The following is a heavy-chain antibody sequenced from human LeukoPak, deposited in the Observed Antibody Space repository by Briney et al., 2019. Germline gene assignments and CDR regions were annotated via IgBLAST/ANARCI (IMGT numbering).Heavy chain of an antibody. J-gene: IGHJ4*02. D-gene: IGHD2-2*02. CDR3: VGDRRGVGCCSSPSCYTFDY. Sequence: GGSLRLSCAASGFTFSSCAMNWVRQAPGKGLEWISYINSGGSTIHYADSVRGRFTISRDNAKNSLSLQMDSLRAEDTAVYYGVGDRRGVGCCSSPSCYTFDYWGQGTLVTVSS. CDR2: INSGGSTI. CDR1: GFTFSSCA. V-gene: IGHV3-48*03.